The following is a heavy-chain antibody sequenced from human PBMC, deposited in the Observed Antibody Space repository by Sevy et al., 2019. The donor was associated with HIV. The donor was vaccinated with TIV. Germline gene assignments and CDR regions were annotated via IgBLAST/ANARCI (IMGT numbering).Heavy chain of an antibody. J-gene: IGHJ3*02. Sequence: GGSLRLSCAASGFTFSSYAMHWVRQAPGKGLEWVAVISYDGSNKHYADSVKGRFTISRDNSKNTLYLQMNSLRAEDTAVYYCARFLGYMGALDIWGQGTMVTVSS. V-gene: IGHV3-30-3*01. D-gene: IGHD3-16*02. CDR1: GFTFSSYA. CDR2: ISYDGSNK. CDR3: ARFLGYMGALDI.